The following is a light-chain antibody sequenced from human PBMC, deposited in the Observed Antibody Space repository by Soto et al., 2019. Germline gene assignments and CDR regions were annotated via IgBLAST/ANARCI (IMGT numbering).Light chain of an antibody. J-gene: IGKJ1*01. V-gene: IGKV3-20*01. Sequence: EIVLTQSPGTLSLSPGERATLSCRASQTVGSSFLAWFQHKPGQAPRLLIYGASNRATGIPDRFSGSGSGTDFTLTISRLEPEDFAVYYCQQYNTSPRTFGQGTKVDIK. CDR3: QQYNTSPRT. CDR1: QTVGSSF. CDR2: GAS.